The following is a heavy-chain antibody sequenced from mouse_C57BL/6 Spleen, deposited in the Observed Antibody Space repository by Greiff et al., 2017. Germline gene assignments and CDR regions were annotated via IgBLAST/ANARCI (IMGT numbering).Heavy chain of an antibody. V-gene: IGHV1-22*01. CDR3: ARGGITTFDY. Sequence: EVHLVESGPELVKPGASVKMSCKASGYTFTDYNMHWVKQSHGKSLEWIGYINPNNGGTSYNQKFKGKATLTVNKSSSTAYMELRSLTSEDSAVYYCARGGITTFDYWGQGTTLTVSS. CDR1: GYTFTDYN. D-gene: IGHD1-1*01. J-gene: IGHJ2*01. CDR2: INPNNGGT.